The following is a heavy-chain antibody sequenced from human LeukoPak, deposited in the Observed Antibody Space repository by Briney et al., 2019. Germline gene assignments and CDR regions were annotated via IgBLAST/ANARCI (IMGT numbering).Heavy chain of an antibody. Sequence: PSETLSLTCTVSGGSISSYYWSWLRQPAGKGLEWIGRIYTSGRTNYNPSLKSRVTMSVDTSKNQFSLKLSSVTAADTAVYYCARDFKDSSSSLVYYYYYYMDVWGKGTTVTVSS. CDR1: GGSISSYY. D-gene: IGHD6-6*01. CDR3: ARDFKDSSSSLVYYYYYYMDV. J-gene: IGHJ6*03. CDR2: IYTSGRT. V-gene: IGHV4-4*07.